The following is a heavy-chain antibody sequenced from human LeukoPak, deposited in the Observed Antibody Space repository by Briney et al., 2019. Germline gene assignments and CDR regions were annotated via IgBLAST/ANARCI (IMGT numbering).Heavy chain of an antibody. Sequence: SETLSLTCTVSGGSISSSSYYWGWIRQPPGKGLEWIGSIYYSGSTYYNPSLKSRVTISVDTSKNQFSLKLSSVTAADTAVYYYARLWGENFDYWGQGTLVTVFS. V-gene: IGHV4-39*01. CDR1: GGSISSSSYY. D-gene: IGHD3-16*01. CDR2: IYYSGST. CDR3: ARLWGENFDY. J-gene: IGHJ4*02.